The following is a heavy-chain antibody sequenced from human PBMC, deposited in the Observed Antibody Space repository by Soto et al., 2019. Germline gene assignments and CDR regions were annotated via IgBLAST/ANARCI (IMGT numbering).Heavy chain of an antibody. CDR2: IYYSGST. J-gene: IGHJ4*02. V-gene: IGHV4-39*01. Sequence: SETLSLTCTVSGGSIGSSSYYWGWIRQPPGKGLEWIGTIYYSGSTYYNPSLKSRVTISVDTSKNQFSLKLSSVTAADTAVYYCARRGSGGIAVAGTSFDYWGQGTLVTVSS. D-gene: IGHD6-19*01. CDR1: GGSIGSSSYY. CDR3: ARRGSGGIAVAGTSFDY.